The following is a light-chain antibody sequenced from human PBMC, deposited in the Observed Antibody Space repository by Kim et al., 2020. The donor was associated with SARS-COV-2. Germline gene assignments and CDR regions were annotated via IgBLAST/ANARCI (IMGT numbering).Light chain of an antibody. CDR3: QQYGSSTGYT. CDR1: QSVSSNY. V-gene: IGKV3-20*01. J-gene: IGKJ2*01. CDR2: GAS. Sequence: SPGERATLSCTASQSVSSNYLAWYQQKPGQAPRLLIYGASSRATGIPDRFSGSGSGTDFTLTISRLEPEDFAVYYCQQYGSSTGYTFGQGTKLEI.